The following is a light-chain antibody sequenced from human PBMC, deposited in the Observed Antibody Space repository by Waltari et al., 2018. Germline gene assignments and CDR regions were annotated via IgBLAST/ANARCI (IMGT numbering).Light chain of an antibody. J-gene: IGKJ1*01. CDR3: QQYYSYPPSWT. CDR1: QGISSY. V-gene: IGKV1-8*01. CDR2: AAS. Sequence: AIRMTQSPSSLSASTGDSVTIPSRASQGISSYFAWYQQKPGKAPKLLSYAASTLQSGVPSRFSGSGSGTDFTLTISCLQSEDFATYYCQQYYSYPPSWTFGQGTKVEIK.